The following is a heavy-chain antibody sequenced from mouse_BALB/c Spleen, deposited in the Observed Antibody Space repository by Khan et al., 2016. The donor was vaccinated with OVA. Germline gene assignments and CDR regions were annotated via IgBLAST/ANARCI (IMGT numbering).Heavy chain of an antibody. CDR1: GYTFTNSW. V-gene: IGHV1-69*02. J-gene: IGHJ3*01. CDR3: TSEGVDGCSFAY. D-gene: IGHD2-3*01. Sequence: VQLQESGTELVRPGASVKLSCKASGYTFTNSWINWVKQRPGQGLEWIGNIYPSDSYINYNQKFRDKATLTVDKSSTTAYMHLSSPTSEDSAVEYCTSEGVDGCSFAYWGQGTLVTVSA. CDR2: IYPSDSYI.